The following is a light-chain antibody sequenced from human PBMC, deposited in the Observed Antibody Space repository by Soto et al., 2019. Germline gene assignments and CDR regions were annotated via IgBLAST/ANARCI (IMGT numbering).Light chain of an antibody. CDR1: YNL. J-gene: IGLJ2*01. CDR3: CSYAGQRVV. Sequence: QSALTQPASVSGSPGQSITISCTYNLVSWYQQHPGKAPKLMIDEGNKRPLGVSNRFSGSKSGNTASLTIPGLEDEDEADYYCCSYAGQRVVFGGGTKLTVL. V-gene: IGLV2-23*01. CDR2: EGN.